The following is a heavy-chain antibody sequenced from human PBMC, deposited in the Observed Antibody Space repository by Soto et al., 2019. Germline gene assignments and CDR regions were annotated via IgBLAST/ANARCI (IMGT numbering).Heavy chain of an antibody. J-gene: IGHJ6*02. CDR3: ARDSVTIFGAPYGMDV. V-gene: IGHV1-18*04. CDR2: ISRYNGDT. Sequence: ASVKVSCKAPGYPFTTYSIKWVRQAPGQRLEWMGWISRYNGDTDYSKNFQGRLTMTIDTSTNTASMDLRSLRSDERAVYSCARDSVTIFGAPYGMDVWGQGTSVTVSS. CDR1: GYPFTTYS. D-gene: IGHD3-3*01.